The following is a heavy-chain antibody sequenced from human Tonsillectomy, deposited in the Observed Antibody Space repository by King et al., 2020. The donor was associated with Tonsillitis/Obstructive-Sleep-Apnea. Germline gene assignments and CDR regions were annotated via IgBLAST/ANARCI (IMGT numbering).Heavy chain of an antibody. J-gene: IGHJ3*02. CDR3: ANTVLPHAFDI. V-gene: IGHV3-53*01. D-gene: IGHD2-15*01. CDR2: IYSAGST. Sequence: VQLVESGGGLIQPGGSLRLSCVASGFTVSSKYMSWVRQAPGKGLEWVSFIYSAGSTYFADSVKGRFTISRDNSKNTLYLQMNSLRAEDTAVYYCANTVLPHAFDIWGQGTIVTVSS. CDR1: GFTVSSKY.